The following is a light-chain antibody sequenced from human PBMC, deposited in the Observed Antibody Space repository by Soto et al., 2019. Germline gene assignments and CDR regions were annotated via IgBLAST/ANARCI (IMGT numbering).Light chain of an antibody. CDR2: AAS. CDR1: EGISNY. Sequence: DVPMTQSPSSLSASVGDRVTLTCRASEGISNYLAWYQQKPGKVPKLLIYAASTLQSGVPSRFSGSGFGTEFTLTINSLQSEDVGIYYCQKYNSIPRTFGPGTKVDI. V-gene: IGKV1-27*01. CDR3: QKYNSIPRT. J-gene: IGKJ3*01.